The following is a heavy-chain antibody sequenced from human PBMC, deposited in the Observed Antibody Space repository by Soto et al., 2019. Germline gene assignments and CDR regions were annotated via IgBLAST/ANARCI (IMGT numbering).Heavy chain of an antibody. CDR3: TRHRDYCSGGSCYTPDFDY. CDR2: IRSKANSYAT. V-gene: IGHV3-73*02. D-gene: IGHD2-15*01. CDR1: GFTFSGSA. J-gene: IGHJ4*02. Sequence: EVQLVESGGGLVQPGGSLKLSCAASGFTFSGSAMHWVRQASGKGLEWVGRIRSKANSYATAYAASVKGRFTISRDDSKNTAYLQMNSLKTEDTAVSYCTRHRDYCSGGSCYTPDFDYWGQGTLVTVSS.